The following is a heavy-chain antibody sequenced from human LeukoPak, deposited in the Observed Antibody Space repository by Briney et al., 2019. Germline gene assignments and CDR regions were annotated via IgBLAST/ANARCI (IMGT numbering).Heavy chain of an antibody. CDR2: ISYDGSNK. V-gene: IGHV3-30-3*01. CDR1: GFTFSSYA. CDR3: AREGNYYDMDV. Sequence: GGSLRLSCAASGFTFSSYAMHWVRQAPGKGLEWVAVISYDGSNKFYADSVKGRFTLSRDNSKNTLYLQMNSLRAEDTAVYYCAREGNYYDMDVWGQGTTVTVSS. J-gene: IGHJ6*02.